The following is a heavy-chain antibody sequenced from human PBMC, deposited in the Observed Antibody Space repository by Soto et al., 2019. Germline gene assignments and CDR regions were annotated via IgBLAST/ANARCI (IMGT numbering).Heavy chain of an antibody. Sequence: QEQLVQSGAEVKKPGASVKVSCKASGYTFTSYDINWVRQATGQGLEWMGWMNPNSGNTGYAQKFQGRVTMTRNTSISTTYMELNSLISEDTAVYFCARGPAGCSSTNCYENNWLGPWGQGTLFTVSS. CDR3: ARGPAGCSSTNCYENNWLGP. CDR1: GYTFTSYD. V-gene: IGHV1-8*01. J-gene: IGHJ5*02. D-gene: IGHD2-2*01. CDR2: MNPNSGNT.